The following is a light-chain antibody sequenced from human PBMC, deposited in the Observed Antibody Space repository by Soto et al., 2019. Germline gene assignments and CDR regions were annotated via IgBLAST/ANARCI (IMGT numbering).Light chain of an antibody. CDR2: DAS. Sequence: DIVLTQSPATLSLSPGERATLSCRASQRVSRDFAWYQQKPGQAPRLLIYDASKRATGIPARFSGSGSGTDFTLTINSLQPEDFAVYYCQHRHNFGPGTKVDFK. J-gene: IGKJ3*01. CDR1: QRVSRD. V-gene: IGKV3-11*01. CDR3: QHRHN.